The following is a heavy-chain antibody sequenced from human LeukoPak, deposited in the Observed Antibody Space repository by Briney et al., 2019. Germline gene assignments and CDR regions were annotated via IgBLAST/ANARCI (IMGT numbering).Heavy chain of an antibody. D-gene: IGHD6-13*01. J-gene: IGHJ4*02. V-gene: IGHV3-53*01. CDR2: IYSGGST. CDR3: ARDPPGIAASVSGG. Sequence: PGGSLTLSCKASGFTVSNNYMNWVHQAPGKGLEWVALIYSGGSTQYADSVKGRFTISRDNSRNTLYLQMSSLRVEDTAVYYCARDPPGIAASVSGGWGQGILVTVSS. CDR1: GFTVSNNY.